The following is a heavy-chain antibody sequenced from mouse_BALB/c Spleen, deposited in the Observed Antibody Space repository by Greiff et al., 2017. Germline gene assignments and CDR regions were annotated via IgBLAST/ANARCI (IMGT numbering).Heavy chain of an antibody. J-gene: IGHJ2*01. Sequence: EVKLQESGAELVKPGASVKLSCTASGFNIKDTYMHWVKQRPEQGLEWIGRIDPANGNTKYDPKFQGKATITADTSSNTAYLQLSSLTSEDTAVYYCARALLPGYFDYWGQGTTLTVSS. CDR3: ARALLPGYFDY. CDR2: IDPANGNT. CDR1: GFNIKDTY. V-gene: IGHV14-3*02.